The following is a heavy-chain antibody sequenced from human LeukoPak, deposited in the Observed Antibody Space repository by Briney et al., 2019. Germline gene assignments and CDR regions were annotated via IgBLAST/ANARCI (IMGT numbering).Heavy chain of an antibody. D-gene: IGHD3-3*01. V-gene: IGHV4-39*07. CDR2: IYSSGST. CDR3: ARDLFWSGLDY. J-gene: IGHJ4*02. Sequence: PSETLSLTCTVSGGSISSSSYYWGWIRQPPGKGLEWIGSIYSSGSTYYNPSLKSRVTISVDTSKNQLSLKLSSVTAADTAVYYCARDLFWSGLDYWGQGTLVTVSS. CDR1: GGSISSSSYY.